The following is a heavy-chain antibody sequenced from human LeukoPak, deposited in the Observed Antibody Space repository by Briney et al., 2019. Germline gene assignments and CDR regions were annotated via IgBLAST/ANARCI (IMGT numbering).Heavy chain of an antibody. Sequence: SETLSLTCTVSGGSISSSYWSWIRQPPGKGLEWIGYIYYSGSTNYNPSLKSRVTISVDTSKNQFSLKLSSVTAADTAVYYCARYNYDFWSGYSRWFDPWGQGTLVTVSS. V-gene: IGHV4-59*01. CDR1: GGSISSSY. CDR3: ARYNYDFWSGYSRWFDP. J-gene: IGHJ5*02. CDR2: IYYSGST. D-gene: IGHD3-3*01.